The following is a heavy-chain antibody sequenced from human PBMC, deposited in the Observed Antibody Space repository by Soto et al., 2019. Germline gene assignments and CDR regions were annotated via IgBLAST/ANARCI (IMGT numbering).Heavy chain of an antibody. CDR1: GFTFSSYG. V-gene: IGHV3-33*01. CDR2: IWYDGRNK. Sequence: QAQLVESGGGVVQPGRSLRLSCAASGFTFSSYGMHWVRQAPGKGLEWVAVIWYDGRNKYYADSVKGRCTNSGDNSKNTLYLPMNSLRAEDTAVYYCARDYYTNGVCYTLDYWGQGAMVTVSS. J-gene: IGHJ4*02. CDR3: ARDYYTNGVCYTLDY. D-gene: IGHD2-8*01.